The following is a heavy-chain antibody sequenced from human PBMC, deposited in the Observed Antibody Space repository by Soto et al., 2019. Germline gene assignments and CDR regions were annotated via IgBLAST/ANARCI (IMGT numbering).Heavy chain of an antibody. J-gene: IGHJ4*02. CDR3: ATIANYDILTAQIDY. CDR1: GGSISSSSYY. V-gene: IGHV4-39*01. Sequence: QLQLQESGPGLVKPSETLSLTCTVSGGSISSSSYYWGWIRQPPGKGLEWIGSIYYSGSTYYNPSLKSRVTISVDTSKNQFSLKLGSVTAADTAVYYCATIANYDILTAQIDYWGQGTLVTVSS. CDR2: IYYSGST. D-gene: IGHD3-9*01.